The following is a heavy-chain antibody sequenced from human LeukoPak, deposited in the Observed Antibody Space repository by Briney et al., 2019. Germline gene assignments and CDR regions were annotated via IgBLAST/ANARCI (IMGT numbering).Heavy chain of an antibody. J-gene: IGHJ4*02. CDR2: ISYDGSNK. CDR3: ARDFCSSTSCYPDY. Sequence: GGSLRLSCAASGFTFGSYAMHWVRQGPGKRLEWVAVISYDGSNKYYADSVKCRVTSSRDNSKNTLYLQMNSLRAEDTAVYYCARDFCSSTSCYPDYWGQGTLVTVS. CDR1: GFTFGSYA. D-gene: IGHD2-2*01. V-gene: IGHV3-30-3*01.